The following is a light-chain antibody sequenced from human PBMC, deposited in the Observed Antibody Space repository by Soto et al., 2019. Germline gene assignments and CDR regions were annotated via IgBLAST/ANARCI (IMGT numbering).Light chain of an antibody. CDR3: CSYAGSYNYV. J-gene: IGLJ1*01. CDR2: DVT. Sequence: QSVRTQPRSVSGSPGQSVTISCTGTTSDVGGYNYVSWYQQHPGKAPKLIIFDVTKRPSGVPDRFSGSKSGNTASLTISGLLAEDEADYYCCSYAGSYNYVFGTGTKVTVL. V-gene: IGLV2-11*01. CDR1: TSDVGGYNY.